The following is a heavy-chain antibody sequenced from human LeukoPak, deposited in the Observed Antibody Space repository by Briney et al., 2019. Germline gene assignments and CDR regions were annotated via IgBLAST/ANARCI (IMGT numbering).Heavy chain of an antibody. CDR3: ARDLVRYCSGGSCPPPGY. CDR1: GYTFTGYY. D-gene: IGHD2-15*01. CDR2: INPNSGGT. V-gene: IGHV1-2*02. J-gene: IGHJ4*02. Sequence: ASVKVSCKASGYTFTGYYMHWVRQAPGQRLEWMGWINPNSGGTNYAQKFQGRVTMTRDTSISTAYMELSRLRSDDTAVYYCARDLVRYCSGGSCPPPGYWGQGTLVTVSS.